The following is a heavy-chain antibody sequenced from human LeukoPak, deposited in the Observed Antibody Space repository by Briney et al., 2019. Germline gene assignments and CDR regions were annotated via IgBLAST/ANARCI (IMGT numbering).Heavy chain of an antibody. V-gene: IGHV3-30*04. Sequence: AGYLRFYCAASGFTFSSYTMHWVRQAPGKGLEWVTVISYDGNNKYYADSVKGRFTISRDNSKNTLYLQMNSLRPEGTAVYYCARTGSLTMNWFDPWGQGTLVTVSS. D-gene: IGHD1-14*01. CDR1: GFTFSSYT. J-gene: IGHJ5*02. CDR2: ISYDGNNK. CDR3: ARTGSLTMNWFDP.